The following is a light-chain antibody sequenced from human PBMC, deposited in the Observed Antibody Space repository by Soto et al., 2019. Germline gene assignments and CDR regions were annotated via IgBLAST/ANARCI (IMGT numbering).Light chain of an antibody. J-gene: IGLJ1*01. Sequence: QSVLTQPPSASGTPGQRVTISCSGSSSNIGSNTVNWYQQVPGTAPKLLIYSNNQRPSGVPDRFSGSKSGTSASLAISELQSEDEADYYCAAWDDSLSDNVFGGGTKLTVL. CDR3: AAWDDSLSDNV. CDR1: SSNIGSNT. V-gene: IGLV1-44*01. CDR2: SNN.